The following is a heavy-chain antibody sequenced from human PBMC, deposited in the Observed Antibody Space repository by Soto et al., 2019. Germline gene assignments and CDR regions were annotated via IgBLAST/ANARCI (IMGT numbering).Heavy chain of an antibody. J-gene: IGHJ6*02. V-gene: IGHV4-4*07. CDR3: ARDLGYYDFWSGLAPLYYYYGMDV. Sequence: SETLSLTCTVSGGSISSYYWSWIRQPAGKGLEWIGRIYTSGSTNYNPSLKSRVTMSVDTSKNQFSLKLSSVTAADTAVYYCARDLGYYDFWSGLAPLYYYYGMDVWGQGTTVTVSS. CDR2: IYTSGST. CDR1: GGSISSYY. D-gene: IGHD3-3*01.